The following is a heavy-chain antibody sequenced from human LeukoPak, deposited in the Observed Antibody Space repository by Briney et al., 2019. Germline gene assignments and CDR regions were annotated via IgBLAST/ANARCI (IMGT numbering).Heavy chain of an antibody. CDR3: ARGDNLWFGEPHAFDI. CDR2: ISPSGGST. J-gene: IGHJ3*02. V-gene: IGHV1-46*01. Sequence: ASVKVSCKAFGYTFTSNYMHWVRQAPGQGPEWMGVISPSGGSTTYAQKFQGRVTLTRDMSTSTDYLELSSLRSEDTAVYYCARGDNLWFGEPHAFDIWGQGTMVTVSS. CDR1: GYTFTSNY. D-gene: IGHD3-10*01.